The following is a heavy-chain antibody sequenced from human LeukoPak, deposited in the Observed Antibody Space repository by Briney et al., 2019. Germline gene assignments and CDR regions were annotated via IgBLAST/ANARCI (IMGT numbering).Heavy chain of an antibody. CDR1: GGSISSSSYY. V-gene: IGHV4-39*01. D-gene: IGHD4-11*01. J-gene: IGHJ5*02. Sequence: MTSETLSLTCAVSGGSISSSSYYWGWIRQPPGKGLEWIGSIYYSGSTYYNPSLKSRVTISVDTSKNQFSLKLSSVTAADTAVYYCARVTKNWFDPWGQGTLVTVSS. CDR2: IYYSGST. CDR3: ARVTKNWFDP.